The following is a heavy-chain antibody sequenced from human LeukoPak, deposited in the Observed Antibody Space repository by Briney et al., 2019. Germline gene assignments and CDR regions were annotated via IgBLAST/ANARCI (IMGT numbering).Heavy chain of an antibody. CDR3: TTDLAVLLWFGESPPGDY. CDR2: IKSKTDGGTT. J-gene: IGHJ4*02. CDR1: GFTFSNAW. D-gene: IGHD3-10*01. V-gene: IGHV3-15*01. Sequence: GGSLRLSCAASGFTFSNAWMSWVRQAPGKGLEWVGRIKSKTDGGTTDYAAPVKGRFTISRDDSKNTLYLQMNSLKTEDTAVYYCTTDLAVLLWFGESPPGDYWGQGTLVTVSS.